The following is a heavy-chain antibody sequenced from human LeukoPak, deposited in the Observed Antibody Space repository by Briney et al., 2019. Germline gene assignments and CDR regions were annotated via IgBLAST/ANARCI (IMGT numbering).Heavy chain of an antibody. CDR1: RGSISSYD. V-gene: IGHV4-4*07. CDR2: LTVSGYT. D-gene: IGHD4-11*01. Sequence: PSETLSLTCTVSRGSISSYDWSWIRQPAGKGLEGIGRLTVSGYTNYNPSLKSRVTMSVDTSKNQFSLKLNSVTASDTAVYYCARDRILQSSNSFYYYMDVWGKGTTVTVSS. CDR3: ARDRILQSSNSFYYYMDV. J-gene: IGHJ6*03.